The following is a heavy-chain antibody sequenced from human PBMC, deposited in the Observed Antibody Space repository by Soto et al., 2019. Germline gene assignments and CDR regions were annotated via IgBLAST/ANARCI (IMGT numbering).Heavy chain of an antibody. CDR2: IIPIFGTA. J-gene: IGHJ6*02. D-gene: IGHD2-2*02. CDR1: GGTFSSYA. V-gene: IGHV1-69*06. Sequence: GASVKVSCKASGGTFSSYAISWVRQAPGQGLEWMGGIIPIFGTANYAQKFQGRVTITADKSTSTAYMELSSLRSEDTAVYYCASPGCSSTSCYTSYYYYGMDVWGQGTTVTVSS. CDR3: ASPGCSSTSCYTSYYYYGMDV.